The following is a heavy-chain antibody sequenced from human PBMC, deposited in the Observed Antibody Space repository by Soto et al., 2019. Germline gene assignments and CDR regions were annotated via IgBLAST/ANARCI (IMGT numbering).Heavy chain of an antibody. CDR1: GFTFSSYW. CDR2: INPDGSAT. Sequence: GGSLRLSCAASGFTFSSYWMHWVRQAPGKGLVWVSRINPDGSATNYADSVKGRFTISRDNAKNTLYLQMNSLRAEDTAVFYCGRGGSDSPMAPGYWGQGTLVTVSS. D-gene: IGHD5-18*01. J-gene: IGHJ4*02. V-gene: IGHV3-74*01. CDR3: GRGGSDSPMAPGY.